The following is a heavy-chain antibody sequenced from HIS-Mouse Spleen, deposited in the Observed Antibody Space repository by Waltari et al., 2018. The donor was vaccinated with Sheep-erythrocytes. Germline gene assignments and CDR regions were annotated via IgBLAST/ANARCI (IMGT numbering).Heavy chain of an antibody. CDR2: ISSSSSYI. J-gene: IGHJ4*02. Sequence: EVQLVESGGGLVKPGGSLRLSCAASGFTFSSYSMNWFRQAPGKGLGWVSSISSSSSYIYYADSVKGRLTISRDNAKNSLYLQMNSLRAEDTAVYYCARVASGATFDYWGQGTLVTVSS. V-gene: IGHV3-21*01. CDR1: GFTFSSYS. CDR3: ARVASGATFDY. D-gene: IGHD1-26*01.